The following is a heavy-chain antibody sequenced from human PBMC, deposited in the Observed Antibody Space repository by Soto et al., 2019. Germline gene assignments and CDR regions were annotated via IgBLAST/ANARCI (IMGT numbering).Heavy chain of an antibody. V-gene: IGHV3-49*03. J-gene: IGHJ4*01. CDR1: GFIFGDYA. CDR3: KRDFTVVASGPY. Sequence: GGSLSLSCTGSGFIFGDYALSWFRQAPGKGLEWVAFIRSKAYGETADYAASVRGRFTISRDDSTGVAYLQMNSLQSEDTGVYYCKRDFTVVASGPYWGHGSHGTVSS. D-gene: IGHD3-22*01. CDR2: IRSKAYGETA.